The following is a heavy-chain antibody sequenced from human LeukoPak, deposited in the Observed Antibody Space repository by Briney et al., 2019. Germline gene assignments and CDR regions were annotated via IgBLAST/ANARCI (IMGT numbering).Heavy chain of an antibody. J-gene: IGHJ6*03. D-gene: IGHD1-26*01. CDR2: INHSGST. CDR1: GGSFSGYY. Sequence: SETLSLTCAVYGGSFSGYYWSWIRQPPGKGLEWIGEINHSGSTNYNPSLKSRVTISVDTSKSQFSLKLSSVTAADTAVYYCARGSGSYYYYYYMDVWGKGTTVTISS. CDR3: ARGSGSYYYYYYMDV. V-gene: IGHV4-34*01.